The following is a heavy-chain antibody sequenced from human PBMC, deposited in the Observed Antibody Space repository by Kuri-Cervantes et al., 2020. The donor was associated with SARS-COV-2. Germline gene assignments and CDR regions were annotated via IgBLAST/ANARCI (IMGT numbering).Heavy chain of an antibody. CDR1: GFTFSSYW. CDR3: ASYRITMGAFDI. J-gene: IGHJ3*02. V-gene: IGHV3-7*01. CDR2: IKQDGSEK. D-gene: IGHD3-10*01. Sequence: GESLKISCAASGFTFSSYWMSWVRQAPGKGLEWVANIKQDGSEKYYVDSVKGRFTISRDNSKNTLYLQMNSLRAEDTAVYYCASYRITMGAFDIWGQGTMVTVSS.